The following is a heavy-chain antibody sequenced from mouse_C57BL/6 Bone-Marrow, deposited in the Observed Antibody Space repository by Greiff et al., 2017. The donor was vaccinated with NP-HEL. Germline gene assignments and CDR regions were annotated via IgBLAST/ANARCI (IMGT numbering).Heavy chain of an antibody. CDR2: IFPGSGST. CDR3: ASLRRWGY. J-gene: IGHJ2*01. CDR1: GYTFTDYY. Sequence: VKVVESGPELVKPGASVKISCKASGYTFTDYYINWVKQRPGQGLEWIGWIFPGSGSTYYNEKFKGKATLTVDKSSSTAYMLLSSLTSEDSAVYFCASLRRWGYWGQGTTLTVSS. V-gene: IGHV1-75*01. D-gene: IGHD2-12*01.